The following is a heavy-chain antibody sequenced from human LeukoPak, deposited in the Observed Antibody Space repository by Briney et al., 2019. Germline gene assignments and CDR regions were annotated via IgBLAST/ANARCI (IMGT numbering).Heavy chain of an antibody. Sequence: SETLSLTCTVSGGSISSYYWSWIRQPPGKGLEWIGYIYYSGSTSYNPSLKSRVTISVDTSKNQFSLKLTSVTAADTAVYYCARIYYSRSYDYWYFDLWGRGTLVTVSS. CDR3: ARIYYSRSYDYWYFDL. J-gene: IGHJ2*01. CDR1: GGSISSYY. V-gene: IGHV4-59*01. D-gene: IGHD6-13*01. CDR2: IYYSGST.